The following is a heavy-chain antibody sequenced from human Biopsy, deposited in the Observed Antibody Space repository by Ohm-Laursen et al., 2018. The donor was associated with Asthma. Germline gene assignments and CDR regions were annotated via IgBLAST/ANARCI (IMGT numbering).Heavy chain of an antibody. J-gene: IGHJ5*02. CDR2: INPNSGVT. CDR1: GYTFTNYY. D-gene: IGHD6-13*01. V-gene: IGHV1-2*04. CDR3: ARGQKSAGDRWFDP. Sequence: GASVKVSCNASGYTFTNYYIHWVRQAPGQGLEWMGWINPNSGVTKYAHNFQGWVTMTRDTSISAAYMELSSLTSDDTAVYYCARGQKSAGDRWFDPWGQGTLVTVSS.